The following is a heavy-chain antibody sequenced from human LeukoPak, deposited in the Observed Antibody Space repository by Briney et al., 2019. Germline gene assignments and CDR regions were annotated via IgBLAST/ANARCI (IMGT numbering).Heavy chain of an antibody. CDR2: LNSDGGST. Sequence: PGGSLRLSCAASGFTFSNYWMHWVRQAPGKGLVWVSRLNSDGGSTSYADSVKGRFTISRDNAKNTLYLQMNSLRAEDTAVYSCARRGYNYGSDYWGQGTLVTVSS. D-gene: IGHD5-18*01. J-gene: IGHJ4*02. V-gene: IGHV3-74*01. CDR3: ARRGYNYGSDY. CDR1: GFTFSNYW.